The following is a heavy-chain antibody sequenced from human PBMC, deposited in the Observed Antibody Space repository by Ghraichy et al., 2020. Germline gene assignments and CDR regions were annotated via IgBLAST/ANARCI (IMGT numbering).Heavy chain of an antibody. Sequence: GGSLRLSCVASGFTFRTFDMNWVRQTPGKGLEWVSSISSSSNFIYYADSVKGRFTISRDNAKNSLFLQMNSLRAEDTALYYCARDVSLRPDFWGQGTLVTVSS. D-gene: IGHD6-6*01. CDR2: ISSSSNFI. CDR1: GFTFRTFD. V-gene: IGHV3-21*01. J-gene: IGHJ4*02. CDR3: ARDVSLRPDF.